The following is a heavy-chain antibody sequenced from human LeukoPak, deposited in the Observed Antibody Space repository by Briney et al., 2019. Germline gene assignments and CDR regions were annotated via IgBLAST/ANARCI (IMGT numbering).Heavy chain of an antibody. CDR1: GGSISSYY. CDR2: IYYSGST. Sequence: SETLSLTCTVSGGSISSYYWSWVRQPPGKGLEWIGYIYYSGSTNYNPSLKSRVTISVDTSKNQFSLKLSSVTAADTAVYYCARGSGRDAPIWGDAFDIWGQGTMVTVSS. D-gene: IGHD2-2*02. V-gene: IGHV4-59*01. CDR3: ARGSGRDAPIWGDAFDI. J-gene: IGHJ3*02.